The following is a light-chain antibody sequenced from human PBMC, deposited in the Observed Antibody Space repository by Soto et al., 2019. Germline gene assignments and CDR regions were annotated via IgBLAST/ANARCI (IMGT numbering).Light chain of an antibody. CDR1: SGHSSYA. Sequence: QLVLTQSPSASASLGASVKLTCTLSSGHSSYAIAWHQQQPEKGPRYLMKLNSDGSHSKGDGIPDRFSGSSSGAERSLTISSLQSEDEADYYCQTWGTDVVFGGGTQLTVL. CDR2: LNSDGSH. J-gene: IGLJ2*01. V-gene: IGLV4-69*01. CDR3: QTWGTDVV.